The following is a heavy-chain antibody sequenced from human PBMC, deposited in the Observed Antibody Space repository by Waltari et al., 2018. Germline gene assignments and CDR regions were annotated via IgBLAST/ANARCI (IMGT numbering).Heavy chain of an antibody. CDR2: ISYDGSNK. Sequence: QVQLVESGGGVVQPGRSLRLSCAASGFTFSSYAMHWVRQAPGKGLEWVAGISYDGSNKDYADDGKGRFTISRYNSKNTLYLQMNSLRAEDTAVYYCARDKGGYYYDSSGYYPVDFDYWGQGTLVTVSS. D-gene: IGHD3-22*01. CDR1: GFTFSSYA. CDR3: ARDKGGYYYDSSGYYPVDFDY. V-gene: IGHV3-30*01. J-gene: IGHJ4*02.